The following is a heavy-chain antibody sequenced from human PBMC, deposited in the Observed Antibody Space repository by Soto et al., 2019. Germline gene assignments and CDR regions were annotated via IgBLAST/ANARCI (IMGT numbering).Heavy chain of an antibody. Sequence: ASVKVSCKASGYTFTSYGISWVRQAPGQGLEWIGWISAYNGNTNYAQKLQGRVTMTTDTSTSTAYMELRSLRSDDTAVYYCARDRWRTTVTTPYSKPFDYWGQGTLVTVSS. V-gene: IGHV1-18*01. CDR2: ISAYNGNT. J-gene: IGHJ4*02. CDR3: ARDRWRTTVTTPYSKPFDY. D-gene: IGHD4-17*01. CDR1: GYTFTSYG.